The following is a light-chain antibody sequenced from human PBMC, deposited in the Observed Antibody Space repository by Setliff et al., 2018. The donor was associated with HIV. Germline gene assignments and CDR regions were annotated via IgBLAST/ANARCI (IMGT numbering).Light chain of an antibody. V-gene: IGLV1-51*01. J-gene: IGLJ2*01. CDR1: SSNIGYNS. CDR3: GAWDSGLSAVV. CDR2: DNN. Sequence: QSVLTQPPSVSAAPGQKVTISCSGSSSNIGYNSVSWYQQLPGTAPKLLIYDNNQRPSGIPDRFSGSKSGTSATLGITGLQTGDEADYYRGAWDSGLSAVVFGGGTKVTVL.